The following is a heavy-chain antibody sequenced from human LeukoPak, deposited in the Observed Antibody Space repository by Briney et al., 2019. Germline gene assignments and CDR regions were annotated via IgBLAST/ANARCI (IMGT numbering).Heavy chain of an antibody. CDR1: GYSISSGYY. CDR3: ARVPYYDSSGYSVFDY. V-gene: IGHV4-31*03. D-gene: IGHD3-22*01. Sequence: PSETLSLTCTVSGYSISSGYYWSWIRQHPGKGLEWIGYIYYSGSTYYNPSLKSRVTISVDMSKNQFSLKLSSVTAADTAVYYCARVPYYDSSGYSVFDYWGQGTLVTVSS. CDR2: IYYSGST. J-gene: IGHJ4*02.